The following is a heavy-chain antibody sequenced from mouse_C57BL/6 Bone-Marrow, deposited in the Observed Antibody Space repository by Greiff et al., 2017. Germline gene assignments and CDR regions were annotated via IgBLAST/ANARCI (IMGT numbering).Heavy chain of an antibody. CDR1: GFTFSSYT. CDR2: ISGGGGNT. J-gene: IGHJ4*01. V-gene: IGHV5-9*01. D-gene: IGHD1-1*01. CDR3: ARQSKRYYYAMDY. Sequence: EVMLVESGGGLVKPGGSLKLSCAASGFTFSSYTMSWVRQTPEKRLEWVATISGGGGNTYYPDSVKGRFTISRDNAKNALYLQMSSLRSEDTALYYCARQSKRYYYAMDYWGQGTSVTVSS.